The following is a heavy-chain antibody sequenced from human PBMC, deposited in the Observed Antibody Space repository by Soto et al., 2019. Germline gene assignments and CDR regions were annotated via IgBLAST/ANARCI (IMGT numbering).Heavy chain of an antibody. J-gene: IGHJ4*02. D-gene: IGHD3-22*01. V-gene: IGHV1-8*01. Sequence: ASVKVSCKASGYTFTSYDINWVRQATGQGLEWMGWMNPNSGNTGYAQKFQGRVAMTRNTSISTAYMELSSLRSEDTAVYYCARQAYYYDSSGYYYEIDYWGQGTLVTVS. CDR2: MNPNSGNT. CDR3: ARQAYYYDSSGYYYEIDY. CDR1: GYTFTSYD.